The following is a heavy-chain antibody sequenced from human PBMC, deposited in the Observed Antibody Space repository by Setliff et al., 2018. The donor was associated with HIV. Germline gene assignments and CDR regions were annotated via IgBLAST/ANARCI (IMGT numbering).Heavy chain of an antibody. D-gene: IGHD3-3*01. CDR3: ARDRGSYNFWSGLARGDNWFDP. Sequence: SETLSLTCTVSGASISTYYWSWIRQPPEKGLEWIGYIFYSGSSNYNPSLKSRVTMSVDTSKNQFSLNLTSVTAADTAVYYCARDRGSYNFWSGLARGDNWFDPWGQGTLVTVSS. J-gene: IGHJ5*02. CDR2: IFYSGSS. V-gene: IGHV4-59*01. CDR1: GASISTYY.